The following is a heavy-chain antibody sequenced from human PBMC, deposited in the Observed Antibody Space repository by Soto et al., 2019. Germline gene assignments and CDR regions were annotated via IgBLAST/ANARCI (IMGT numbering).Heavy chain of an antibody. CDR3: AREREVRYTRGYYYYYMDV. CDR2: IYYSGST. CDR1: GGSISSGGYY. J-gene: IGHJ6*03. D-gene: IGHD3-9*01. V-gene: IGHV4-31*03. Sequence: QVQLQESGPGLVKPSQTLSLTCTVSGGSISSGGYYWRWIRQHPGKGLEWIGYIYYSGSTYYNPSLKSRVTISVDTSKNQFSLKLSSVTAADTAVYYCAREREVRYTRGYYYYYMDVWGKGTTVTVSS.